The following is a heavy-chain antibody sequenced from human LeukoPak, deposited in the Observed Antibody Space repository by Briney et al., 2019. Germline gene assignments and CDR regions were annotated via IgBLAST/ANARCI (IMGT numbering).Heavy chain of an antibody. V-gene: IGHV3-48*03. CDR2: ISSSGTTI. CDR3: ARPDGDYYYGSGSYFHY. J-gene: IGHJ4*02. D-gene: IGHD3-10*01. Sequence: GGSLRLSCAASGFTFSSYEMSWVRQAAGKGLEWVSYISSSGTTIYYADSVRGRFTTSRDNAKTSLYLQMNSLRAEDTAVYYCARPDGDYYYGSGSYFHYWGQGTLVTVSS. CDR1: GFTFSSYE.